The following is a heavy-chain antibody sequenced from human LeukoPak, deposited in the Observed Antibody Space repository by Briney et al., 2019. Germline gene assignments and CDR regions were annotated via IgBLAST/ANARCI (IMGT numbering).Heavy chain of an antibody. CDR3: ARQMGVKQQFNWFDP. CDR2: VYPDDSQT. V-gene: IGHV5-51*01. J-gene: IGHJ5*02. Sequence: GESLKISCKGDGYGFSHFWVAWVRQMPGKGLEWMGIVYPDDSQTRYSPSFRGQVTMSADKSIRTAYLQWSSLQASDTAMYYCARQMGVKQQFNWFDPWGQGTLVTVSS. D-gene: IGHD6-13*01. CDR1: GYGFSHFW.